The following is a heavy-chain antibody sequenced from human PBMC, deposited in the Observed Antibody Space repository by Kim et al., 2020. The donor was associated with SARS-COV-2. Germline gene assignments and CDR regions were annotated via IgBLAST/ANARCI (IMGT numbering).Heavy chain of an antibody. V-gene: IGHV4-4*02. J-gene: IGHJ4*02. D-gene: IGHD3-22*01. CDR3: ASCGADSSGYYWGY. Sequence: NPSRKSRVTISVDKSKNQCSLKLSSVTAADTAVYYCASCGADSSGYYWGYWGQGTLVTVSS.